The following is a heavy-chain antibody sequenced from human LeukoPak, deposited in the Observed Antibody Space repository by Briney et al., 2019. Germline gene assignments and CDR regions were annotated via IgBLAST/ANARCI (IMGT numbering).Heavy chain of an antibody. CDR1: GGSISSYY. V-gene: IGHV4-59*08. CDR3: ARHFPRYCSSTSCYAPVFDY. CDR2: MYYSGST. D-gene: IGHD2-2*01. J-gene: IGHJ4*02. Sequence: PSETLSLTCTVSGGSISSYYWSWIRQPPGKGLEWIWYMYYSGSTNYNPALKSRVTISVDTSKNQFSLKLSSVTAADAAVYYCARHFPRYCSSTSCYAPVFDYWGQGTLVTVSS.